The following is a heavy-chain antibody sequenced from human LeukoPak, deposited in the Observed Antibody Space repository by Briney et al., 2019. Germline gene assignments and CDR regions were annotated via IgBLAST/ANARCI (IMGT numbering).Heavy chain of an antibody. CDR1: GVSISSSSCY. V-gene: IGHV4-39*01. J-gene: IGHJ4*02. D-gene: IGHD6-19*01. CDR3: ARGLVRGGWNYFDY. CDR2: IYYSGST. Sequence: SETLSLTCTVSGVSISSSSCYWGWIRQPPGKGLEWIGSIYYSGSTYYNPSLKSRVTISVDTSKNQFSLKLFSVTAADTAVYYCARGLVRGGWNYFDYWGQGALVTVSS.